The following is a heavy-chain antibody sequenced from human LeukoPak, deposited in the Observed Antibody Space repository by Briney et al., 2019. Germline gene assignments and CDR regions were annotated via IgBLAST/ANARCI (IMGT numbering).Heavy chain of an antibody. CDR3: ASPAVHGSSYDAFDI. V-gene: IGHV4-4*07. Sequence: SETLSLTCTVPGGSISSYYWSWIRQPAGKGLEWIGRIYTSGSTNYNPSIQSRVTMSVDTSKNQFSLKLSSVTAADTEVYYWASPAVHGSSYDAFDIWGQGTMVTVSS. CDR1: GGSISSYY. J-gene: IGHJ3*02. D-gene: IGHD6-13*01. CDR2: IYTSGST.